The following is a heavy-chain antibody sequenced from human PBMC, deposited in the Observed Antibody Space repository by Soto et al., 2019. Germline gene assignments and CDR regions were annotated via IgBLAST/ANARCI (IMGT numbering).Heavy chain of an antibody. Sequence: EVPLLESGGGLVQPGGSLRLSCAASGFTFSNFAMNWVRRAPGKGLEWVSAISGSGGSTYYADSVKGRFTISRDNSKNTLYLQMNSLRAEDTAVYYCAKDPVVGTRRAFDIWGQGTMVTVSS. D-gene: IGHD1-26*01. J-gene: IGHJ3*02. CDR3: AKDPVVGTRRAFDI. CDR1: GFTFSNFA. V-gene: IGHV3-23*01. CDR2: ISGSGGST.